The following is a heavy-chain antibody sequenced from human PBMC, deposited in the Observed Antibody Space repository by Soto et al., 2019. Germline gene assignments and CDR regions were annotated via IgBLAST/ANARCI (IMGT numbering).Heavy chain of an antibody. J-gene: IGHJ4*02. Sequence: QVQLVQSGAEVKKPGSSVKVSCKASGVTFSTYTLYWVRQAPGQGLEWMGGISPGIDIRDYAQKIQGRVTIAADDSTSTVYMQLSTLISEDTALYYCAGGMCFGGSCYLDVWGEGTLVTVSS. D-gene: IGHD2-15*01. CDR1: GVTFSTYT. CDR2: ISPGIDIR. V-gene: IGHV1-69*12. CDR3: AGGMCFGGSCYLDV.